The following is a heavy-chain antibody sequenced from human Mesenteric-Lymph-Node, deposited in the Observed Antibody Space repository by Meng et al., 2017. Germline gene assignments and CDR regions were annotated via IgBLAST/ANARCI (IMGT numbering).Heavy chain of an antibody. D-gene: IGHD1-26*01. CDR2: ISGSDGST. CDR1: GFTLSNYD. Sequence: EVQLLESGGGLVQPGGSLRLSCTASGFTLSNYDMTWVRQAPGKGLEWTSSISGSDGSTYYADSVKGRFTISRDNSKNTLYLQMNSLRAEDTALYYCAKGLRGTYDYWGQGTLVTVSS. J-gene: IGHJ4*02. CDR3: AKGLRGTYDY. V-gene: IGHV3-23*01.